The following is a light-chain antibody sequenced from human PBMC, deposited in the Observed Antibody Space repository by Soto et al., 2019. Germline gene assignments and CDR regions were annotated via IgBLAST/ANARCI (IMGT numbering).Light chain of an antibody. CDR3: QQRRNWPRT. V-gene: IGKV3-11*01. Sequence: EIVLTQSPATLSLSPGERATLSYRASQSVSNSLAWFQQKPGQAPRLLIYDASNRATDIPARFSGSGSGTDFTLTISSLEPEDFAVYYCQQRRNWPRTFGQGTKLEIK. CDR1: QSVSNS. CDR2: DAS. J-gene: IGKJ2*01.